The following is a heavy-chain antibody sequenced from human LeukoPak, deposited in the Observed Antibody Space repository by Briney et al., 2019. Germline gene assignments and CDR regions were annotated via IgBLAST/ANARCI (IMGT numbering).Heavy chain of an antibody. V-gene: IGHV4-61*01. CDR2: IYYSGST. D-gene: IGHD7-27*01. CDR1: GGSISSGSYY. J-gene: IGHJ4*02. Sequence: SETLSLTCTVSGGSISSGSYYWSWIRQPPGKGLEWIGDIYYSGSTNYNPSLKSRVTISVDTSKNQFSLKLISVTAADTAVYYCASRKLGNDYWGQGTLVTVSS. CDR3: ASRKLGNDY.